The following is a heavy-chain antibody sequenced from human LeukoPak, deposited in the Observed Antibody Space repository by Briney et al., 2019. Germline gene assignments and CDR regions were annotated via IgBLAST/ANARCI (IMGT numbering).Heavy chain of an antibody. CDR3: ARDNSVGDIAWWFDP. Sequence: ASVKVSCKASGYTFINHWMHWVRQAPGQGLEWVGLINPTGTATLYAQKFQGRITLTRDMSATTDYMELSSLTSEDTAVYYCARDNSVGDIAWWFDPWGQGTLVTVSS. D-gene: IGHD1-26*01. V-gene: IGHV1-46*01. J-gene: IGHJ5*02. CDR2: INPTGTAT. CDR1: GYTFINHW.